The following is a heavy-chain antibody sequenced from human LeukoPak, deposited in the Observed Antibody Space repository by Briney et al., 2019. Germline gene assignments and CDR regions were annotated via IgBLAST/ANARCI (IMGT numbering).Heavy chain of an antibody. D-gene: IGHD2-15*01. CDR2: INHRGST. J-gene: IGHJ4*02. Sequence: SETLSLTCTVSGYSISSGYYWSWIRQPPGKGLEWIGEINHRGSTNYNPSLKSRVTVSLDTSKNQFSLKLSSVTAADMAVYYCARAPGAALDWGQGTLVTVSS. CDR1: GYSISSGYY. CDR3: ARAPGAALD. V-gene: IGHV4-38-2*02.